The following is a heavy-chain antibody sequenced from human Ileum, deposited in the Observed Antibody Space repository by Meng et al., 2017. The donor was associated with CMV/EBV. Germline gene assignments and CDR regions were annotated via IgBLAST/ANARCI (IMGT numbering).Heavy chain of an antibody. D-gene: IGHD6-13*01. V-gene: IGHV3-9*01. J-gene: IGHJ4*02. Sequence: SLKISCAASGFTFNDYAMHWVRQAPGKGLEWVSGISWNSGVTGYADSVKGRFTISRDNAKNSLYLQMNSLRAEDTAVYYCARQAGTYWGQGTLVTVSS. CDR1: GFTFNDYA. CDR3: ARQAGTY. CDR2: ISWNSGVT.